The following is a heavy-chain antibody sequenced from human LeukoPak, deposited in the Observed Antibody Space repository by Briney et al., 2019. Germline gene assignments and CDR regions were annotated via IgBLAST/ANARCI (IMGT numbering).Heavy chain of an antibody. Sequence: GGSLRLSCAASEFTLSSYVMNWVRQAPEKGLEWVSYISSSGSTIYYADSVKGRFTISRDNAKNSLYLQMNSLRAEDTAVYYCARALGIGSSWYHLGYWGQGTLVTVSS. CDR1: EFTLSSYV. D-gene: IGHD6-13*01. J-gene: IGHJ4*02. CDR3: ARALGIGSSWYHLGY. V-gene: IGHV3-48*03. CDR2: ISSSGSTI.